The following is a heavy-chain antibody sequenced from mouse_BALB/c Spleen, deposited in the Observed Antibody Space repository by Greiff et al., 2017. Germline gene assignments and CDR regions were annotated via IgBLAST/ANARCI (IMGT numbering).Heavy chain of an antibody. V-gene: IGHV5-17*02. CDR3: ARGGLYYAMDY. Sequence: EVKVVESGGGLVQPGGSRKLSCAASGFTFSSFGMHWVRQAPEKGLEWVAYISSGSSTIYYADTVKGRFTISRDNPKNTLFLQMTSLRSEDTAMYYCARGGLYYAMDYWGQGTSVTVSS. CDR2: ISSGSSTI. J-gene: IGHJ4*01. CDR1: GFTFSSFG.